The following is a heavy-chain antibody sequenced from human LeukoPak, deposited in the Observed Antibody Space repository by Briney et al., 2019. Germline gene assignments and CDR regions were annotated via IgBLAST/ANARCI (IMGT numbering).Heavy chain of an antibody. D-gene: IGHD3-3*01. J-gene: IGHJ5*02. Sequence: ASETLSLTCAVYGGSLNGHYWSWIRQPPGKGLEWIGEGSESGGTKFNPSLKSRVTISADTSKNQFSLKLNSVTAADTAVYYCAKNGQSGFSFDPWGQGTLVTVSS. CDR1: GGSLNGHY. CDR3: AKNGQSGFSFDP. V-gene: IGHV4-34*01. CDR2: GSESGGT.